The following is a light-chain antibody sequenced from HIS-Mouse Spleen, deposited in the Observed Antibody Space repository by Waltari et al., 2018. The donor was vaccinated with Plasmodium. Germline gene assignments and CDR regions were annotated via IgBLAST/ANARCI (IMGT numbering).Light chain of an antibody. Sequence: SYELTQPSSVSVSPGQTARITCSGDVLATKYSRWFQQKPGQAPGLVIYNDSERPSGIPERFSGSSAGTTVTLTISGAQVEDEADYYCYSAADNNRVFGGGTKLTVL. CDR3: YSAADNNRV. CDR1: VLATKY. V-gene: IGLV3-27*01. J-gene: IGLJ3*02. CDR2: NDS.